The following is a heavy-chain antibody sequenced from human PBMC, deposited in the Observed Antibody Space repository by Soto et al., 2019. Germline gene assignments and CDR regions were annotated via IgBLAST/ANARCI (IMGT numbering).Heavy chain of an antibody. CDR1: GGTFSSYA. CDR2: IIPIFGTA. J-gene: IGHJ5*02. CDR3: ARDWTTVRSFDP. Sequence: VASVKVSCKASGGTFSSYAISWVRQAPGQGLEWMGGIIPIFGTANYAQKFQGRVTITADESTSTAYMELSSLRSEDTAVYYCARDWTTVRSFDPWGQGTLVTVSS. V-gene: IGHV1-69*13. D-gene: IGHD4-17*01.